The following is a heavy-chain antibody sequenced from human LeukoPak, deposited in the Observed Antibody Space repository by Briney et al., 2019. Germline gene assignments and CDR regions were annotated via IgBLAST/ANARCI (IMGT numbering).Heavy chain of an antibody. CDR3: ARDRLRFFDSYAFDI. CDR1: GFTFSSYS. D-gene: IGHD3-9*01. J-gene: IGHJ3*02. V-gene: IGHV3-21*04. Sequence: GGSLRLSCAASGFTFSSYSMNWVRQAPGKGLEWVSSSSSTNSYMYYADSVKGRFTISRDNAKNSLYLQMNSLRAEDTAVYYCARDRLRFFDSYAFDIWGQGTMVTVSS. CDR2: SSSTNSYM.